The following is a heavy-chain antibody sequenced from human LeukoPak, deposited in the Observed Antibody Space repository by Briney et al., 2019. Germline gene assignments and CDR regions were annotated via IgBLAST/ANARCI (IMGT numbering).Heavy chain of an antibody. J-gene: IGHJ5*02. D-gene: IGHD2-2*03. CDR3: ASGYGSGWFDA. CDR2: ISYSGTA. Sequence: SETLSLTCTVSGASISSGGYYWTWIRQHPGKGLEWIGYISYSGTAYYNPSLRSRVTISVDTSKNQFSLNLNSVSAADTAVYYCASGYGSGWFDAWGQGTLVTVSS. CDR1: GASISSGGYY. V-gene: IGHV4-31*03.